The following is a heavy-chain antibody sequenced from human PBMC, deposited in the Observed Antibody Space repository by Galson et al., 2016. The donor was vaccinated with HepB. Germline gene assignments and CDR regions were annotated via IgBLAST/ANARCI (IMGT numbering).Heavy chain of an antibody. Sequence: SLRLSCAASGFSFSNYNVNWVRQAPGRGLEWVSYIESTGSPIYYADSVKGRFIISRDNAKNSLDLQMNSLRDEDTAVYYCASDGGFGIHFDSWGQGTLVTVSS. CDR1: GFSFSNYN. CDR3: ASDGGFGIHFDS. D-gene: IGHD2-15*01. J-gene: IGHJ4*02. CDR2: IESTGSPI. V-gene: IGHV3-48*02.